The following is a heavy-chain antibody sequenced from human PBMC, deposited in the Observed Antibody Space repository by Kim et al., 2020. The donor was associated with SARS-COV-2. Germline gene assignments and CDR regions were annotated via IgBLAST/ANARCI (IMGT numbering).Heavy chain of an antibody. V-gene: IGHV4-59*01. CDR3: ARASTRFLEWSDWFDP. J-gene: IGHJ5*02. D-gene: IGHD3-3*01. Sequence: SLQSRGTISVDTSENQFSLKLSCVTAADTAVYYCARASTRFLEWSDWFDPWGQGTLVTVSS.